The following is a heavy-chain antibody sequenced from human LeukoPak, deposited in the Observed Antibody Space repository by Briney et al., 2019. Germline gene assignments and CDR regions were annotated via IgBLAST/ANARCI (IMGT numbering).Heavy chain of an antibody. V-gene: IGHV1-2*02. CDR3: ARLIVVVPAAGNDY. D-gene: IGHD2-2*01. J-gene: IGHJ4*02. CDR1: GYTFTGYY. CDR2: INPNSGGT. Sequence: APVKVSCKASGYTFTGYYMHWVRQAPGQGLEWMGWINPNSGGTNYAQKFQGRVTMTRDTSISTAYMELSRLRSDDTAVYYCARLIVVVPAAGNDYWGQGTLVTVSS.